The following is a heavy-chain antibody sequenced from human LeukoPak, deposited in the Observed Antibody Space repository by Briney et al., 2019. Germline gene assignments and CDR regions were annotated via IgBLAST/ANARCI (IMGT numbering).Heavy chain of an antibody. J-gene: IGHJ5*02. CDR1: GDSVSSNSVT. CDR2: TYYRSTWYN. D-gene: IGHD2-2*01. V-gene: IGHV6-1*01. Sequence: SQTLSLTCAISGDSVSSNSVTWNWIRQSPSRGLEWLGRTYYRSTWYNDYAVSVRGRIAVNPDTSKNQFSLHLNSVTPEDTAVYYCARRLTQYDCFDPWGQGILSPSPQ. CDR3: ARRLTQYDCFDP.